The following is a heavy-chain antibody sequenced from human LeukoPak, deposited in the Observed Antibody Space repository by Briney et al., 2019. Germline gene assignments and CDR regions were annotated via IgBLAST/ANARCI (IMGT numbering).Heavy chain of an antibody. J-gene: IGHJ6*02. CDR3: ARDSSGWSYYYYGMDV. V-gene: IGHV1-18*01. CDR2: ISAYNGNT. CDR1: GYTFTSYG. D-gene: IGHD6-19*01. Sequence: GASVKVSCKASGYTFTSYGISWVRQAPGQGLEWMGWISAYNGNTNYAQKLQGRVTMTTDTSTSTAYMELRSLRSDDTAVYYCARDSSGWSYYYYGMDVWGQATTVTVSS.